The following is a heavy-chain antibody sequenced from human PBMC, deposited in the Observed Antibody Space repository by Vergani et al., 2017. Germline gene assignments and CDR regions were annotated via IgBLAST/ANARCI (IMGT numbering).Heavy chain of an antibody. Sequence: EVQLLESGGGLVQPGGSLRLSCAASGFTFSSYAMSWVRQAPGKGLEWVANIKQDGSEKYYVDSVKGRFTISRDNAKNSLYLQMNSLRAEDTAVYYCARCIRSGSYYYYYMDVWGKGTTVTVSS. CDR2: IKQDGSEK. J-gene: IGHJ6*03. V-gene: IGHV3-7*01. CDR3: ARCIRSGSYYYYYMDV. CDR1: GFTFSSYA. D-gene: IGHD3-3*01.